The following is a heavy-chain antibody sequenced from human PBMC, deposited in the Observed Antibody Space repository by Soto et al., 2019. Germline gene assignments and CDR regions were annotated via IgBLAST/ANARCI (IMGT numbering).Heavy chain of an antibody. CDR2: ISTRSTTI. Sequence: EVLLVESGGGLVQPGGSLRLSCAASGFVFSDYSMNWVRQAPGKGLEWVSYISTRSTTIYYADSVRGRFTISRENSKSSVFLQINSLRDEDTAVYYCARFYAFTYFGMDVWGQGTTVTVAS. V-gene: IGHV3-48*02. J-gene: IGHJ6*02. CDR3: ARFYAFTYFGMDV. CDR1: GFVFSDYS. D-gene: IGHD3-16*01.